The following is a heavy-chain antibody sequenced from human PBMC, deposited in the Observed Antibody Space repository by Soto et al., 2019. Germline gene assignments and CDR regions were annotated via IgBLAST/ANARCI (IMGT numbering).Heavy chain of an antibody. CDR1: GFSLSTSGMC. Sequence: SCPTLVNPTQTLTLTCTFSGFSLSTSGMCVSWIRQPPGKALEWLALIDWDDDKYYSTSLKTRLTISKDTSKNQVVLTMTNMDPVDTATYYCARISGSNYPFDYWGQGTLVTVSS. CDR3: ARISGSNYPFDY. D-gene: IGHD1-26*01. J-gene: IGHJ4*02. CDR2: IDWDDDK. V-gene: IGHV2-70*01.